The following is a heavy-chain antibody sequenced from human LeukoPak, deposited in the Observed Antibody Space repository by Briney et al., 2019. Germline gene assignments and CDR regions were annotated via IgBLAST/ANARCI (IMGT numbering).Heavy chain of an antibody. Sequence: SVKVSCKASGGTFSSYAISWVRQAPGQGLEWMGGIIPIFGTANYAQKFQGRVTITADESTSTAYMELSSLRSEDTAAYYCARPRAYSSSWASPGDAFDIWGQGTMVTVSS. V-gene: IGHV1-69*01. D-gene: IGHD6-13*01. CDR3: ARPRAYSSSWASPGDAFDI. CDR2: IIPIFGTA. J-gene: IGHJ3*02. CDR1: GGTFSSYA.